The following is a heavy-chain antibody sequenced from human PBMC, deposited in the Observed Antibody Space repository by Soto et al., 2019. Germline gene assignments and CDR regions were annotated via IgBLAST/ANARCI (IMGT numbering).Heavy chain of an antibody. CDR3: AKDREVATIVGGEYYYYGMDV. J-gene: IGHJ6*02. D-gene: IGHD5-12*01. Sequence: GGSLRLSCAASGFTFSSYGMHWVRQAPGKGLEWVAVISYDGSNKYYADSVKGRFTISRDNSKNTLYLQMNSLRAEDTAVYYCAKDREVATIVGGEYYYYGMDVWGQGTTVTVSS. CDR1: GFTFSSYG. V-gene: IGHV3-30*18. CDR2: ISYDGSNK.